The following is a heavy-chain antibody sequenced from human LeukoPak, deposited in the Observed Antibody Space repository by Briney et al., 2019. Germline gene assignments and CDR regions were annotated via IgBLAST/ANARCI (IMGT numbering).Heavy chain of an antibody. V-gene: IGHV3-64*01. D-gene: IGHD3-22*01. CDR2: ISSNGGST. CDR3: ARDYYDSSGYYQRLANWFDP. J-gene: IGHJ5*02. CDR1: GFIFSSYA. Sequence: GGSLRLSCAASGFIFSSYAMHWVRQAPGKGLEYVSAISSNGGSTYYANSVKGRFTISRDNSKNTLYLQMGSLRAEDMAVYYCARDYYDSSGYYQRLANWFDPWGQGTLVTVSS.